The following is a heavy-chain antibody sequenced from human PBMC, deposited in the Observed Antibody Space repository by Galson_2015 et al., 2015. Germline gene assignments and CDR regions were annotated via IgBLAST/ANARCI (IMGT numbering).Heavy chain of an antibody. J-gene: IGHJ4*02. V-gene: IGHV4-39*01. CDR2: IYYSGST. CDR1: GGSISSSSYY. D-gene: IGHD6-13*01. CDR3: ARQGGIAAAV. Sequence: SATLSLTCTVSGGSISSSSYYWGWIRQPPGKGLEWIGRIYYSGSTYYNPSLKSRVTISVNTSKNQFSLKLSSVTAADTAVYYCARQGGIAAAVWGQGTLVTVSS.